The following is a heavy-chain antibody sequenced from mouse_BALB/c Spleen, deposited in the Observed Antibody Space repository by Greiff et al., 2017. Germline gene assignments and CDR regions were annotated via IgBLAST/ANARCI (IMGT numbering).Heavy chain of an antibody. J-gene: IGHJ1*01. V-gene: IGHV1-15*01. D-gene: IGHD2-10*02. CDR1: GYTFTDYE. CDR2: IHPGSGGT. Sequence: QVQLKESGAELVRPGASVKLSCKALGYTFTDYEMHWVKQTPVHGLEWIGAIHPGSGGTAYNQKFKGKATLTADKSSSTAYMELSSLTSEDSAVYYCTRLAYGNYGGYFDVWGAGTTVTVSS. CDR3: TRLAYGNYGGYFDV.